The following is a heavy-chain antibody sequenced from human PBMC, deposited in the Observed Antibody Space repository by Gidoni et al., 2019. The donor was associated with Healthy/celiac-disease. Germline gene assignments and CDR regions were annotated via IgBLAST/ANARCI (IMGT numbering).Heavy chain of an antibody. V-gene: IGHV3-23*01. J-gene: IGHJ6*02. D-gene: IGHD2-15*01. Sequence: EVQLLESGGGLVQPGGSLRLSCAASGFTVSSYAMSWFRQAPGKGLEWVSAISGSGGSTYYADSVKGRFTISRDNSKNTLYLQMNSLRAEDTAVYYCAKVLGYCSGGSCPFGGMDVWGQGTTVTVSS. CDR3: AKVLGYCSGGSCPFGGMDV. CDR2: ISGSGGST. CDR1: GFTVSSYA.